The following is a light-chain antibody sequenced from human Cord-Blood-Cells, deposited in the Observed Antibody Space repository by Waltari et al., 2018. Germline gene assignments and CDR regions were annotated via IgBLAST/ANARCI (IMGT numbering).Light chain of an antibody. J-gene: IGLJ3*02. Sequence: QSVLPQPPSAPGTPGQRATTHRSESTSNNGSNNVNRYQQLPGPAPTLLIYSNNQRPSGVPDRFSGSKSGTSASLAISGLQSEDEADYYCAAWDDSLNGWVFGGGTKLTVL. CDR3: AAWDDSLNGWV. V-gene: IGLV1-44*01. CDR2: SNN. CDR1: TSNNGSNN.